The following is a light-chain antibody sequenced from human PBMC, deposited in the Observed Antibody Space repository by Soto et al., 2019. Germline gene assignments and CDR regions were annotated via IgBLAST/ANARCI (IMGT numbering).Light chain of an antibody. V-gene: IGLV3-21*02. CDR2: DDS. Sequence: SSELTQPPSVSVAPGQTARVTCGGNNIGSKSVHWYQQKPGQAPVLVVHDDSDRPSGIPERISGSNSGNTATLTIGRVEAGDEADYYCQVWDSSSDQWVFGGGTQLTVL. J-gene: IGLJ3*02. CDR3: QVWDSSSDQWV. CDR1: NIGSKS.